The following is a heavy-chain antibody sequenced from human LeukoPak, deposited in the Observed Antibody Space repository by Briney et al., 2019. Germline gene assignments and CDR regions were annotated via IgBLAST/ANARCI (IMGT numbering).Heavy chain of an antibody. CDR3: ARGSFEGATFFDY. CDR2: ISSSSSII. Sequence: GGSLRLSCAASGFTFCSYSMNWVRQAPGKGLEWVSYISSSSSIIYYADSVKGRFNISRDNAKNSLYLQMNSLRAEDTAVYYCARGSFEGATFFDYWGQGTLVTVSS. J-gene: IGHJ4*02. D-gene: IGHD1-26*01. V-gene: IGHV3-48*01. CDR1: GFTFCSYS.